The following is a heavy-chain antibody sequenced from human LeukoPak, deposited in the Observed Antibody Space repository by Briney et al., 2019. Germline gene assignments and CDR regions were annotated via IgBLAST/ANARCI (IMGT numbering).Heavy chain of an antibody. CDR3: ARALLRYFDWLFLKQPPWFDP. V-gene: IGHV1-18*01. J-gene: IGHJ5*02. CDR1: GYTFTSYG. CDR2: ISAYNGNT. D-gene: IGHD3-9*01. Sequence: ASVKVSCKASGYTFTSYGISWVRQAPGQGLEWMGWISAYNGNTNYAQKLQGRVTMTTDTSTSTAYMELRSLRSEDTAVYYCARALLRYFDWLFLKQPPWFDPWGQGTLVTVSS.